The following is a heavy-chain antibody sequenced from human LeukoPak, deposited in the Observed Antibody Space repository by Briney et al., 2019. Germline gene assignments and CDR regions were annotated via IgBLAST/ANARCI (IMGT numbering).Heavy chain of an antibody. CDR1: GGTFSSYA. CDR3: ARDLGDDYGDFFDY. D-gene: IGHD4-17*01. V-gene: IGHV1-18*01. Sequence: ASVKVSCKASGGTFSSYAISWVRQAPGQGLEWMGWISAYNGNTNYAQKLQGRVTMTTDTSTSTAYMELRSLRSDDTAVYYCARDLGDDYGDFFDYWGQGTLVTVSS. CDR2: ISAYNGNT. J-gene: IGHJ4*02.